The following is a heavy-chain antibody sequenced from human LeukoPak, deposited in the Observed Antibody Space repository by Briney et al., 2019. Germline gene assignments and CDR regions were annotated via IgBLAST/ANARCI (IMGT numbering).Heavy chain of an antibody. Sequence: ASVKVTCKASGGTFSSYAFSRVRQTPGQGLGWMGGIIPIFGTANYAQKFQGRVTITADESTSTAYMELSSLRSEDTAVYYCARDDYDGNCAFDLWGQGTMVTVSS. CDR1: GGTFSSYA. J-gene: IGHJ3*01. V-gene: IGHV1-69*13. CDR2: IIPIFGTA. D-gene: IGHD4-23*01. CDR3: ARDDYDGNCAFDL.